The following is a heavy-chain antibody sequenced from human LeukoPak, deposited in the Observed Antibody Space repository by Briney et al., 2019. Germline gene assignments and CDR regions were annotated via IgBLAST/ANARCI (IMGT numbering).Heavy chain of an antibody. CDR1: GGSFSGYC. V-gene: IGHV4-34*01. CDR3: AREGRGYSGYARY. CDR2: INHSGST. D-gene: IGHD5-12*01. J-gene: IGHJ4*02. Sequence: SETLSLTCAVYGGSFSGYCWSWIRQPPGKGLEWIGEINHSGSTNYNPSLKSRVTISVDTSKNQFSLKLSSVTAADTAVYYCAREGRGYSGYARYWGQGTLVTVSS.